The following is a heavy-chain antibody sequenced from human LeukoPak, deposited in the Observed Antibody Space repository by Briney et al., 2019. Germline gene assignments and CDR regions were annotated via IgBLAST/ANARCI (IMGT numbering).Heavy chain of an antibody. CDR3: ARIAAAGHYYYGMDV. Sequence: GGSLRLSCAASGFTFSSYSVNWVRQAPGKGLEWVSSISSSSTYIYYADSVKGRFTISRDNAKNSLYLQMNSLRADDTAVYYCARIAAAGHYYYGMDVWGQGTTVTVSS. V-gene: IGHV3-21*01. J-gene: IGHJ6*02. D-gene: IGHD6-13*01. CDR1: GFTFSSYS. CDR2: ISSSSTYI.